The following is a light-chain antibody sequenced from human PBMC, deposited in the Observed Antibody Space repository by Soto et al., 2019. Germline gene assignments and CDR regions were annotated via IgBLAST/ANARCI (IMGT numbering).Light chain of an antibody. V-gene: IGKV1-39*01. Sequence: DIQMTQSPSSLSASVGDRVTITCQASQGIDMFLNWFQQKPGKAPKLLIYVASSSHSEVPSRFSGSGSGTDFALTITRLQPEDFATYYWQQSYGTPITFVQGTRLEIK. CDR1: QGIDMF. CDR3: QQSYGTPIT. J-gene: IGKJ5*01. CDR2: VAS.